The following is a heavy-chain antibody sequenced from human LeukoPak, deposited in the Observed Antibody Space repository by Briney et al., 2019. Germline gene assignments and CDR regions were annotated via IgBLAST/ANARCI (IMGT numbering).Heavy chain of an antibody. CDR3: ARGLLQDYYYGMDV. CDR2: IYYSGST. D-gene: IGHD1-1*01. Sequence: PSETLSLTCTVSGGSISSYYWSWIRQPPGKGLEWIGYIYYSGSTNYNPSLKRRVTISVDTSENQFSLKLSSVTAADTAVYYCARGLLQDYYYGMDVWGQGTTVTVSS. CDR1: GGSISSYY. J-gene: IGHJ6*02. V-gene: IGHV4-59*01.